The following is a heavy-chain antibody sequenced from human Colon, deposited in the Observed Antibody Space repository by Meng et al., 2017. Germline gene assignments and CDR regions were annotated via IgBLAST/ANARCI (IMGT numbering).Heavy chain of an antibody. J-gene: IGHJ4*02. CDR3: ARFAGNYVWGNSRYIF. D-gene: IGHD3-16*02. CDR1: GDSISSSSYY. V-gene: IGHV4-39*01. CDR2: VYYDGST. Sequence: QLQLPESGPGLVKPSETLSLTCIVSGDSISSSSYYWGWIRQTPGKELDWIASVYYDGSTYYNPSLTSLKSRLTISIDTSKNQFSLRLSSVTAADTAVYFCARFAGNYVWGNSRYIFWGRGTLVTVSS.